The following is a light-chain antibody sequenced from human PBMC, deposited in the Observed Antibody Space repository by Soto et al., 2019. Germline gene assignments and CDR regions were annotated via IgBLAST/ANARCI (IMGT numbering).Light chain of an antibody. Sequence: QSALTQPPSASGSPGQSVTISCTGTKNDIGVYDFVSWYQHHPGKAPRLIIYEVVQRPSGVPDRFSGSTSGNTASLTVSGLQAADEGDYFCKSYAGSNTYVFGSGTKLTVL. CDR1: KNDIGVYDF. CDR3: KSYAGSNTYV. J-gene: IGLJ1*01. V-gene: IGLV2-8*01. CDR2: EVV.